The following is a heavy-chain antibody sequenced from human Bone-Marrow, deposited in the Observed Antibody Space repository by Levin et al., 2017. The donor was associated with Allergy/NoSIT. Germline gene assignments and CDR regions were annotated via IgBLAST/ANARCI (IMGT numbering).Heavy chain of an antibody. J-gene: IGHJ4*02. V-gene: IGHV3-23*01. CDR2: ISGSGGGT. CDR1: GFTFRTYA. D-gene: IGHD6-19*01. CDR3: AKVGSGWFRNKLDS. Sequence: GESLKISCAASGFTFRTYAMSWVRQAPGKGLEWLAGISGSGGGTFYADSVKGRFNISKDNSKNMVYLQLNSLRVEDTAVYYCAKVGSGWFRNKLDSWGQGTLVTVSS.